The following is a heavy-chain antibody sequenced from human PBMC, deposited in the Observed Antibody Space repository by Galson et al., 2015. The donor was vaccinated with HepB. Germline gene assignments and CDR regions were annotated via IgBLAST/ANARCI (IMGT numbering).Heavy chain of an antibody. J-gene: IGHJ3*02. D-gene: IGHD2-21*01. Sequence: SVKVSCKASEYTFTSYAMHWVRQAPGQRLEWMGWINGGNGNTKYSQKFQGRVTITRDTSASTAYMELSSLRSEDTAVYYCARGIAILNNAFDIWGQGTMVTVSS. V-gene: IGHV1-3*01. CDR2: INGGNGNT. CDR1: EYTFTSYA. CDR3: ARGIAILNNAFDI.